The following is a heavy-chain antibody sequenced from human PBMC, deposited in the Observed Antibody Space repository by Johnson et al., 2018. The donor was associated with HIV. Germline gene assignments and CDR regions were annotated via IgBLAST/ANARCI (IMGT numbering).Heavy chain of an antibody. Sequence: QMQLVESGGGVVQPGRSLRLSCAASGVTFSSHAMHWVRQAPGKGLDWVTVISYDGSNKYYADSVKGRFTISRDNSKNTLYLQMNSLRAEDTAVYYCAKDHAHRRGYSSSNIWGQGTMVTVSS. CDR2: ISYDGSNK. CDR3: AKDHAHRRGYSSSNI. J-gene: IGHJ3*02. D-gene: IGHD3-22*01. CDR1: GVTFSSHA. V-gene: IGHV3-30-3*01.